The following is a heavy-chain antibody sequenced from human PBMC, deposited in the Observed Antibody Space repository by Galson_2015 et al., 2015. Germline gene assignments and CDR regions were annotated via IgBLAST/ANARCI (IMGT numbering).Heavy chain of an antibody. J-gene: IGHJ4*02. V-gene: IGHV5-51*01. CDR1: GYSFPNYW. Sequence: QSGAEVKKPEESLKISCKASGYSFPNYWIAWVRQMPGKGLECMGRIYPGDSDTRYSPSFQGQVTISADKSIRTAYLQWSSLEASDTAIYYCSRQAGDGDYGDFWGQGTLVTVSS. CDR2: IYPGDSDT. CDR3: SRQAGDGDYGDF. D-gene: IGHD4-17*01.